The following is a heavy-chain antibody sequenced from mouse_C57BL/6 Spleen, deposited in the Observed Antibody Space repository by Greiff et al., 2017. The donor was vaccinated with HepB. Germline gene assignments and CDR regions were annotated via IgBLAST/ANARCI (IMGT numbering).Heavy chain of an antibody. J-gene: IGHJ2*01. V-gene: IGHV1-80*01. CDR1: GYAFSSYW. D-gene: IGHD3-2*02. Sequence: QVQLKESGAELVKPGASVKISCKASGYAFSSYWMNWVKQRPGKGLEWIGQIYPGDGDTNYNGKFKGKATLTADKSSSTAYMQLSSLTSEDSAVYFCAMRAAQATMDYWGQGTTLTVSS. CDR2: IYPGDGDT. CDR3: AMRAAQATMDY.